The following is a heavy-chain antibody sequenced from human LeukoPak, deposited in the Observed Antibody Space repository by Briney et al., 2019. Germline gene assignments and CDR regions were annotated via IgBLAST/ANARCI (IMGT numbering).Heavy chain of an antibody. Sequence: ASVKVSCKASGYTSTSYYMHWVRQAPGQGLEWMGIINPSGGSTSYAQKFQGRVTMTRDMSTSTVYIELSSLRSEDTAVYYCARVIGTAAGTYYFDYSGQGTLVTVSS. CDR2: INPSGGST. D-gene: IGHD6-13*01. CDR3: ARVIGTAAGTYYFDY. CDR1: GYTSTSYY. J-gene: IGHJ4*02. V-gene: IGHV1-46*01.